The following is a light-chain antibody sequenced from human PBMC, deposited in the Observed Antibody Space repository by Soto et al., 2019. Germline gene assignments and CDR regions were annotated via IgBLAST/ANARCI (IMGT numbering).Light chain of an antibody. Sequence: DIVMTQSPLSLPVTPGERATLSCRASQSVSSSYLAWYQQKPGQAPRLLIYGASSRATGVPDRFSGSGSGTDFTLTISRLEPEDFAVYYCQQYGSSPATFGQGTKVDIK. J-gene: IGKJ1*01. CDR3: QQYGSSPAT. CDR1: QSVSSSY. V-gene: IGKV3-20*01. CDR2: GAS.